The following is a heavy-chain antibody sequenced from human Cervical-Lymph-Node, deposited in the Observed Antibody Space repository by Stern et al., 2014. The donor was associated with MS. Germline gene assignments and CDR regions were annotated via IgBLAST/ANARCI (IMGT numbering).Heavy chain of an antibody. CDR3: APEGWFDP. Sequence: VQLEESGAEVKKPGSSVKVSCKASGTTFSTYGINWVRQAPGQGLEWMGGIIPVFGTPNNAQKFKGRVTITADEATSTAYMELSSLKSDDTAMYYCAPEGWFDPWGQGTLVTVSS. V-gene: IGHV1-69*01. CDR1: GTTFSTYG. J-gene: IGHJ5*02. CDR2: IIPVFGTP.